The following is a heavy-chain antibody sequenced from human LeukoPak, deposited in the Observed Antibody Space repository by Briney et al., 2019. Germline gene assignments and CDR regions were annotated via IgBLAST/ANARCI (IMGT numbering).Heavy chain of an antibody. CDR3: ARFLMCGGDCYFFDY. D-gene: IGHD2-21*02. J-gene: IGHJ4*02. Sequence: GESLKISCKGSGYSFTSYWISWVRRMPGKGLEWMGRIDPSDSYTNYSPSFQGHVTISADKSISTAYLQWSSLKASDTAMYYCARFLMCGGDCYFFDYWGQGTLVTVSS. CDR1: GYSFTSYW. CDR2: IDPSDSYT. V-gene: IGHV5-10-1*01.